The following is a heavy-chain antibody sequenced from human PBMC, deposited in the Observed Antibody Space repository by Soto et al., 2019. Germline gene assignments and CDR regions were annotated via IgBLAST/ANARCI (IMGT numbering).Heavy chain of an antibody. CDR3: VQSRCGGDCLEIYSSHAYNGLDV. J-gene: IGHJ6*02. D-gene: IGHD2-21*02. CDR1: GLSLRTTGVG. Sequence: QVTLKESGPTLVKPTQTLTLTCTVSGLSLRTTGVGVGWVRQPPGKALEWLALLYWDDDQRYSPSLRSRLTIAKDISEKQVVLTMTNRDTVDTATYYCVQSRCGGDCLEIYSSHAYNGLDVWGQGTTVTVSS. CDR2: LYWDDDQ. V-gene: IGHV2-5*02.